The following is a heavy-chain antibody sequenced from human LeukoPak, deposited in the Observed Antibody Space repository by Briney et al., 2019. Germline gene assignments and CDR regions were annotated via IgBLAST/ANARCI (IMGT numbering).Heavy chain of an antibody. CDR2: IYHSGST. CDR3: ATGVGSGYSFDY. CDR1: GYSISSGYY. D-gene: IGHD3-3*01. Sequence: PSETLSLTCTVSGYSISSGYYWGWIRQPPGKGLEWIGSIYHSGSTYYNPSLKSRVTISVDTSKNQFSLKLSSVTAADTAVYYCATGVGSGYSFDYWGQGTLVTVSS. J-gene: IGHJ4*02. V-gene: IGHV4-38-2*02.